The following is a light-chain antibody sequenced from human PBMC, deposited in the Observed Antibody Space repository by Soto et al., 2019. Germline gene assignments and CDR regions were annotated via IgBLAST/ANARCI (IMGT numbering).Light chain of an antibody. CDR3: QQYGSAPPIT. J-gene: IGKJ5*01. Sequence: EIVLPQSPATPPLSPGERTTLSCMASQSVSSSYLAWYQQKPGQAPRLLIYGASSRATGIPDRFSGSGSGTDFTLTISSLEPEDFAVYYCQQYGSAPPITFGQGTRLEIK. CDR1: QSVSSSY. V-gene: IGKV3-20*01. CDR2: GAS.